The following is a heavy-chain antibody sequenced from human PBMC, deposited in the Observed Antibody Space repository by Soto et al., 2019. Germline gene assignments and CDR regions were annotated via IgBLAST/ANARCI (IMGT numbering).Heavy chain of an antibody. D-gene: IGHD6-6*01. CDR2: IIPIFGTA. V-gene: IGHV1-69*06. CDR1: GGTFSSYA. CDR3: AREPLEYDAFDI. Sequence: ASVKVSCKASGGTFSSYAISWVRQAPGQGLEWMGGIIPIFGTANYAQKFQGRVTITADKSTSTAYMELSSLRSEDTAVYYCAREPLEYDAFDIWGQGTMVTVSS. J-gene: IGHJ3*02.